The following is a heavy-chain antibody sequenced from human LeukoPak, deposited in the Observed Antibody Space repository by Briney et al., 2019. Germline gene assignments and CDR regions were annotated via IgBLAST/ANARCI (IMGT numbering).Heavy chain of an antibody. D-gene: IGHD4-11*01. Sequence: SETLSLTCTVSNGPTNTYQWTWIRQPPGRGLEWIGNIHCSGSANYNPSLKSRVTISRDTSKNHFSLQLSSVTAADTAVYFCARGRVSSSTWHSTYYYYFYMDVWGKGTTVTVSS. CDR2: IHCSGSA. CDR1: NGPTNTYQ. J-gene: IGHJ6*03. V-gene: IGHV4-59*01. CDR3: ARGRVSSSTWHSTYYYYFYMDV.